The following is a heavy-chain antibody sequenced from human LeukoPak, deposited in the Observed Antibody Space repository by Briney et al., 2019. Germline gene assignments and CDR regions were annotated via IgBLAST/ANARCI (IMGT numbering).Heavy chain of an antibody. CDR2: INREGSEK. D-gene: IGHD5/OR15-5a*01. V-gene: IGHV3-7*01. CDR1: GFTFSNYW. CDR3: VRDSGAYSSVYYDAFDF. Sequence: GGSLRLSCAASGFTFSNYWMIWVRQAPGKGLEWVANINREGSEKRYADSVNGRFTISRDNAKNSMFLQMNSLRVDDTAMYYCVRDSGAYSSVYYDAFDFWGQGTVVTVSS. J-gene: IGHJ3*01.